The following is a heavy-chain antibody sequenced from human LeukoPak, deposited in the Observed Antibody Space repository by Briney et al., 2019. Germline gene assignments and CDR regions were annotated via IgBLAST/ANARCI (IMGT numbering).Heavy chain of an antibody. J-gene: IGHJ6*02. D-gene: IGHD3-10*01. CDR3: ARDSSRMVPDYYYGMDV. Sequence: GGSLRLSCAASGFTFSSYGMHWVRQAPGKGLEWVAVIWYDGSNKYCADSVKGRFTISRDNSKNTLYLQMNSLRAEDTAVYYCARDSSRMVPDYYYGMDVWGQGTTVTVSS. CDR1: GFTFSSYG. V-gene: IGHV3-33*01. CDR2: IWYDGSNK.